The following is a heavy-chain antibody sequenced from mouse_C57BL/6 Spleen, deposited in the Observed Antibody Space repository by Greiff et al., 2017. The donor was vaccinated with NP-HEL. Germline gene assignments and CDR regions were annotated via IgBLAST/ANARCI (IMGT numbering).Heavy chain of an antibody. Sequence: VQLQQSGPELVKPGASVKISCKASGYSFTGYYMNWVKQSPEKSLEWIGEINPSTGGTTYNQKFKAKATLTVDKSSSTAYMQLKSLTSEDSAVYYCARSGDYGSSYVRYAMDYWGQGTSVTVSS. J-gene: IGHJ4*01. CDR3: ARSGDYGSSYVRYAMDY. D-gene: IGHD1-1*01. CDR1: GYSFTGYY. CDR2: INPSTGGT. V-gene: IGHV1-42*01.